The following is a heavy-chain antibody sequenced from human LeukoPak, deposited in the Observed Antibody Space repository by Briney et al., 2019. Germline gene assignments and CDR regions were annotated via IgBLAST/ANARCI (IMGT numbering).Heavy chain of an antibody. CDR3: AKCRWDYGDLFDD. CDR2: ISGSGGST. D-gene: IGHD4-17*01. Sequence: PGGSLRLSCAASGFTFSSYAMSWVRQAPGKGLEWVSAISGSGGSTYYADSVKGRFTVSRDNSKNTLYLQMNSLRAEDTAVYYCAKCRWDYGDLFDDWGQGTLVTVSS. CDR1: GFTFSSYA. V-gene: IGHV3-23*01. J-gene: IGHJ5*02.